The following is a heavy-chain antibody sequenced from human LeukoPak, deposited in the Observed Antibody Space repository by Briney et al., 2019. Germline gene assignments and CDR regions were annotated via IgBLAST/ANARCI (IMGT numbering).Heavy chain of an antibody. CDR2: FDPEDGET. CDR3: ARGVYYYGSGGEINWFDP. J-gene: IGHJ5*02. Sequence: ASVKVSSTVSGYTLTELSMHWVRQAPGKGLEWMGGFDPEDGETIYAQKFQGRVTMTEDTSTDTAYMELSSLRSEDTAVYYCARGVYYYGSGGEINWFDPWGQGTLVTVSS. D-gene: IGHD3-10*01. CDR1: GYTLTELS. V-gene: IGHV1-24*01.